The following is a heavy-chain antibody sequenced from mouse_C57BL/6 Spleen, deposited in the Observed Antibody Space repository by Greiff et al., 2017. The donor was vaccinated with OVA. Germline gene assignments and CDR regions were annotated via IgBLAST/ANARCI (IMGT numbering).Heavy chain of an antibody. V-gene: IGHV1-42*01. CDR2: INPSTGGT. J-gene: IGHJ2*01. CDR3: ARETGKDY. Sequence: EVQLQQSGPELVKPGASVKISCKASGYSFTGYYMNWVKQSPEKSLEWIGEINPSTGGTTYNQKFKAKATLTVDKSSSTAYMQLKSLTSEDSAVYYCARETGKDYWGQGTTLTVSS. CDR1: GYSFTGYY. D-gene: IGHD4-1*01.